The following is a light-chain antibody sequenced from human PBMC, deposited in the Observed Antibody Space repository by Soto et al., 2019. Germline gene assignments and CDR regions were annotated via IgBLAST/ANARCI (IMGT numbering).Light chain of an antibody. CDR3: QQRTNWRIT. CDR2: DTS. CDR1: QGVSSY. V-gene: IGKV3-11*01. Sequence: EIVLTQSPATLSLSPGERASLSCRASQGVSSYLAWYQQKPGQAPRLLIYDTSNRATDIPPRFSGSGSGTDFTLTISSLEPEDFAVYYCQQRTNWRITFGQGTRLEIK. J-gene: IGKJ5*01.